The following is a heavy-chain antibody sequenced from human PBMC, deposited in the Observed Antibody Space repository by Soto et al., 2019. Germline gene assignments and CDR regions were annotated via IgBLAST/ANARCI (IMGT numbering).Heavy chain of an antibody. CDR2: IRSKAYGGTT. CDR3: TRHPRYSGSYYDPYYYYYYGMDV. V-gene: IGHV3-49*03. J-gene: IGHJ6*02. D-gene: IGHD1-26*01. CDR1: GFTFGDYA. Sequence: GGSLRLSCTASGFTFGDYAMSWFRQAPGKGLEWVGFIRSKAYGGTTEYAASVKGRFTISRDDSKSIAYLQMNSLKTEDTAVYYCTRHPRYSGSYYDPYYYYYYGMDVWGQGTTVTVSS.